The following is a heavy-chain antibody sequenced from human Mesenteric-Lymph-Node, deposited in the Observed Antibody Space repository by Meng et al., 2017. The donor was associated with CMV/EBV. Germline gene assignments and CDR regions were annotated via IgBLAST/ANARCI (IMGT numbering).Heavy chain of an antibody. J-gene: IGHJ4*02. CDR2: IYRSGST. CDR3: ARANFPSYFDY. CDR1: DYSMSRGYY. V-gene: IGHV4-38-2*02. Sequence: GSLRLSCTVSDYSMSRGYYWAWIRQPPGKGLEWIGSIYRSGSTYYNPSLKSRVTISVDTSKNQFSLSLTSVTAADTAVYYCARANFPSYFDYWGQGMLVTVSS.